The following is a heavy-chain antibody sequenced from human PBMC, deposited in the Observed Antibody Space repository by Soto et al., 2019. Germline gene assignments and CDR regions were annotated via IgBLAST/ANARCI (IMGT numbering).Heavy chain of an antibody. CDR1: DGSLSSSYYY. V-gene: IGHV4-39*01. CDR3: ARHNYDSSGYYHYYYGMDV. D-gene: IGHD3-22*01. J-gene: IGHJ6*02. Sequence: PSETLSLTCGVADGSLSSSYYYWAWIRQPPGKVLEWIGSIFFNGGAYYNPSLESRVTISVDTSKKQFSLRLRSVTAADTAVYYCARHNYDSSGYYHYYYGMDVWGQGTTVTVSS. CDR2: IFFNGGA.